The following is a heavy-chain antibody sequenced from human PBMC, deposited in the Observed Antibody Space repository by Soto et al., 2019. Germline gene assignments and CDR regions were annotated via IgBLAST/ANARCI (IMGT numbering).Heavy chain of an antibody. V-gene: IGHV3-21*01. Sequence: PGGSLRLSCAASGFTFSSYSVNWVRQAPGKWLEWVSSISSSSSYIYYADSVKGRFTISRDNAKNSLYLQMNSLRAEDTAVYYCARDGRRDGYNFIFLDVGMAFHYXGPGTLVTVCS. CDR1: GFTFSSYS. J-gene: IGHJ4*02. CDR3: ARDGRRDGYNFIFLDVGMAFHY. D-gene: IGHD5-12*01. CDR2: ISSSSSYI.